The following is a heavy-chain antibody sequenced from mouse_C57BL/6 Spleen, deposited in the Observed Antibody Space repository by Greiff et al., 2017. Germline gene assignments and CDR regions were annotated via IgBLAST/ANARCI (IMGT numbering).Heavy chain of an antibody. J-gene: IGHJ2*01. CDR1: GYTFTSYG. CDR2: IYPRSGNT. CDR3: DRRDYYGSSYDY. Sequence: VQLQQSGAELARPGASVKLSCKASGYTFTSYGISWVKQRTGQGLEWIGEIYPRSGNTYYSEKFKGKATLTADKSSSTAYMELRSLTSEDSAVYFCDRRDYYGSSYDYWGQGTTHTVSS. V-gene: IGHV1-81*01. D-gene: IGHD1-1*01.